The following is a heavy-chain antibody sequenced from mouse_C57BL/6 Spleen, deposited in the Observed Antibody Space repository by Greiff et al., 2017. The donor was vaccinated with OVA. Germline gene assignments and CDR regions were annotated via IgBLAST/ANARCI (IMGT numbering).Heavy chain of an antibody. J-gene: IGHJ1*03. CDR2: IYPGDGDT. D-gene: IGHD1-1*01. CDR3: ARGATVVRNFDV. CDR1: GYAFSSSW. V-gene: IGHV1-82*01. Sequence: QVQLQQSGPELVKPGASVKISCKASGYAFSSSWMNWVKQRPGKGLEWIGRIYPGDGDTNYNGKFKGKTTLTADKSSSTAYMQLSRLTSEDSAVYFSARGATVVRNFDVGGTGTTVTVSS.